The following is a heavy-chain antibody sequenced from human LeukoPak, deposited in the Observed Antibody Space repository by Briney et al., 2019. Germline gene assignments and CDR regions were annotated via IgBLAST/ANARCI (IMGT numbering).Heavy chain of an antibody. CDR2: IKSKTDGGTT. J-gene: IGHJ4*02. CDR1: GFTFTNAW. D-gene: IGHD2-15*01. CDR3: TNTVVVVASTGFDY. V-gene: IGHV3-15*01. Sequence: GGSLRLSCAASGFTFTNAWMSWVRQAPGKGLEWVGRIKSKTDGGTTDYAAPVKGRFTISRDDSKSTLYLQMNSLETEDTDVYYCTNTVVVVASTGFDYWGQGTLVTVSS.